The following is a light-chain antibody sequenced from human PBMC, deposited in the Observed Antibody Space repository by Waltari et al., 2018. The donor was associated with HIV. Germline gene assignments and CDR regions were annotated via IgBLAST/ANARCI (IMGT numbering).Light chain of an antibody. CDR2: EVS. CDR3: QSADTSGTRV. V-gene: IGLV2-8*01. Sequence: QSPLTQHPSASGSPGQSVTVSCTGTSSDVGGYNYVSWYQQHPGKAPKLMIYEVSKRPSGVPYRFSGSSSGTTVTFTISAVQAEDEADYYCQSADTSGTRVFASGTKVTVL. CDR1: SSDVGGYNY. J-gene: IGLJ1*01.